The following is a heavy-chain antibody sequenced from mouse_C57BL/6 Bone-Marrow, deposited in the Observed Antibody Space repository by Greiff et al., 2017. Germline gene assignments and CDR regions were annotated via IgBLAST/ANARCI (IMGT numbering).Heavy chain of an antibody. D-gene: IGHD1-1*01. CDR1: GYTFTSYT. CDR3: AGPSGSSRYFDY. CDR2: INPSSGYT. V-gene: IGHV1-4*01. J-gene: IGHJ2*01. Sequence: QVQLQQSGAELARPGASVKMSCKASGYTFTSYTMHWVKQRPGQGLEWIGYINPSSGYTKYNQKFKDKATLTADKSSSTAYMQLSSLTSEDSAVYYCAGPSGSSRYFDYWGQGTTLTVAS.